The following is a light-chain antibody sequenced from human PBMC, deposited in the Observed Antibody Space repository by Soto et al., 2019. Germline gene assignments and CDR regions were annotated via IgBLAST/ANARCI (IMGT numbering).Light chain of an antibody. J-gene: IGLJ2*01. Sequence: SYELTQSPSVSVSPGQTARITCSGDSLPKQYAYWYQQKPGQAPVLVIYKDSERPSGIPERFSGSSSGTTVTLTISGVQAEDEADYYCQLADSSGNYVVFGGGTKLTVL. CDR1: SLPKQY. CDR3: QLADSSGNYVV. CDR2: KDS. V-gene: IGLV3-25*02.